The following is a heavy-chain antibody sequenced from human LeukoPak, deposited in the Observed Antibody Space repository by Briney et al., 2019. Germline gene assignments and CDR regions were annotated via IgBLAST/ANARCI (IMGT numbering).Heavy chain of an antibody. V-gene: IGHV3-30-3*01. CDR3: AREIDVTISNWFDP. Sequence: GGSLRLSCAASGFTFSSYAMHWVRQAPGKGLEWVAVISHDGTTKYYADSVKGRFTISRDNPKNTLYLQMNSLRAEDTAVYYCAREIDVTISNWFDPWGQGTLVTVSS. CDR2: ISHDGTTK. D-gene: IGHD3-3*01. J-gene: IGHJ5*02. CDR1: GFTFSSYA.